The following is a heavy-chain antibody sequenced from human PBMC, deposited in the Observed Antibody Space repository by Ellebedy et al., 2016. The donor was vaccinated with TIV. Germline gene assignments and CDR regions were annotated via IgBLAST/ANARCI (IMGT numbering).Heavy chain of an antibody. CDR2: LLPVFGTT. V-gene: IGHV1-69*13. CDR3: ATGSGSYYGTSYYFDY. J-gene: IGHJ4*02. CDR1: GGTLSSSA. D-gene: IGHD3-10*01. Sequence: AASVKVSCKASGGTLSSSAISWVRQAPGQGPEWMGGLLPVFGTTTSAQNFLGRVTITADESTRTTYMELNSLRSEDTAVYYCATGSGSYYGTSYYFDYWGQGTLVTVSS.